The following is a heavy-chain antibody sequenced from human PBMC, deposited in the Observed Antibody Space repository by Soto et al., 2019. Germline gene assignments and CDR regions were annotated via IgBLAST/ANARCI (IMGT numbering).Heavy chain of an antibody. V-gene: IGHV3-15*07. D-gene: IGHD3-10*01. CDR2: IRSSAERGTT. CDR3: YHYGSGSYSTDY. J-gene: IGHJ4*02. CDR1: GFVFKNAR. Sequence: GGSPRLSCAASGFVFKNARMSWARQAPGGGLEWVGHIRSSAERGTTDYAAPVKGRFTISRDDSQNTLYLQMNSLKTEDTAVYFCYHYGSGSYSTDYWGQGTLVTVSS.